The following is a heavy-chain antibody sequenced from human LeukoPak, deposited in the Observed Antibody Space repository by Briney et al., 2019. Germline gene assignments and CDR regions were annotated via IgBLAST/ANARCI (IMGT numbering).Heavy chain of an antibody. CDR1: GFTFSRYA. D-gene: IGHD2-2*01. J-gene: IGHJ4*02. V-gene: IGHV3-23*01. Sequence: GGSLRLSCAASGFTFSRYAMSWVRQAPGKGLEWASAISGSGGRTYYADSVKGRFTISRDNSKNTLYLQMNSLRAEDTAVYYCAKVLIIVVVPAATRAFDYWGQGTLVTVSS. CDR2: ISGSGGRT. CDR3: AKVLIIVVVPAATRAFDY.